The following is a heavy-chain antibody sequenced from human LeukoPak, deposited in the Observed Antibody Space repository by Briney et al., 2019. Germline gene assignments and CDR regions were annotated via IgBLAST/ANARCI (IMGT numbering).Heavy chain of an antibody. Sequence: GGSLRLSCAASGFTFSSYAMSWVRQAPGKGLEWVSAISGSGGSTYYADSVKGRFTISRDNSKNTLYLQMNSLRAEGTAVYYCAKETASDFGGAVDYWGQGTLVTVSS. CDR2: ISGSGGST. CDR3: AKETASDFGGAVDY. CDR1: GFTFSSYA. J-gene: IGHJ4*02. V-gene: IGHV3-23*01. D-gene: IGHD3-10*01.